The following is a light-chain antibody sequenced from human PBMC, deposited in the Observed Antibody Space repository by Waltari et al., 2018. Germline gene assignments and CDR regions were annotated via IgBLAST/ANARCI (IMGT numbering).Light chain of an antibody. V-gene: IGKV3-20*01. CDR1: QSVSGSY. Sequence: DIVLTQSPGTLSLSQGERATLSCRASQSVSGSYLAWYQHKPGQAPRLLIYGASSRATGIADRFSGSGSGTDFTLTISRLEPEDFAVYYCQQYGSSPYTFAQGTKLEIK. CDR2: GAS. CDR3: QQYGSSPYT. J-gene: IGKJ2*01.